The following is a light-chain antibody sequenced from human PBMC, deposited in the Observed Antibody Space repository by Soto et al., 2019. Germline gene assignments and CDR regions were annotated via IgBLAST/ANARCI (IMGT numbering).Light chain of an antibody. CDR3: QQSYSIPPT. J-gene: IGKJ1*01. V-gene: IGKV1-39*01. Sequence: IQITQSASSLSPSVGDRVTITCRASQNIYNYLHWYQQKPGKAPKLLIYAASSLQSGVPSRFSGSGSGTDFTLTISSLQPEDFAIYYCQQSYSIPPTFGQGTKVDIK. CDR2: AAS. CDR1: QNIYNY.